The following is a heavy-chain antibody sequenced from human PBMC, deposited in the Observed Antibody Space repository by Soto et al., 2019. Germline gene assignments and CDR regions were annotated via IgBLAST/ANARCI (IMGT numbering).Heavy chain of an antibody. J-gene: IGHJ4*02. V-gene: IGHV1-2*04. Sequence: GASVKVSCKASGYTFTGYYMHWARQAPGQGLEWMGWINPNSGGTNYAQKFQGWVTMTRDTSISTAYMELSRLRSDDTAVYYCAREPVYYDSSGYYPNYFDYWGQGTLVTVSS. CDR3: AREPVYYDSSGYYPNYFDY. CDR2: INPNSGGT. D-gene: IGHD3-22*01. CDR1: GYTFTGYY.